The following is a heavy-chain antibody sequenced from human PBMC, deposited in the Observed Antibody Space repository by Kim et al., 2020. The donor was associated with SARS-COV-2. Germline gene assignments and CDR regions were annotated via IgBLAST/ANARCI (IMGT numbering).Heavy chain of an antibody. J-gene: IGHJ4*02. V-gene: IGHV5-51*01. D-gene: IGHD3-10*01. CDR3: ARQKYYYGSGSYLGY. CDR2: IYPGDSDT. CDR1: GYSFTSYW. Sequence: GESLKISCKGSGYSFTSYWIGWVRQMPGKGLEWMGIIYPGDSDTRYSPSFQGQVTISADKSISTAYLQWSSLKASDTAMYYCARQKYYYGSGSYLGYWGQGTLVTVSS.